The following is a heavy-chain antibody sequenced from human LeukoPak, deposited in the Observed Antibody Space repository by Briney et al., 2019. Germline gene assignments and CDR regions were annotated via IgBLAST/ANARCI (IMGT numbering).Heavy chain of an antibody. CDR1: GYTFTSYD. D-gene: IGHD3-22*01. V-gene: IGHV1-8*01. CDR2: MNPNSGNT. J-gene: IGHJ5*02. Sequence: ASVKVSCNASGYTFTSYDINWVRQATGQGLEWMGWMNPNSGNTGYAQKFQGRVTMTRNTSISTAYMELSSLRSEDTAVYYCARSGAQYYYDSSGYYPANWFDPWGQGTLVTVSS. CDR3: ARSGAQYYYDSSGYYPANWFDP.